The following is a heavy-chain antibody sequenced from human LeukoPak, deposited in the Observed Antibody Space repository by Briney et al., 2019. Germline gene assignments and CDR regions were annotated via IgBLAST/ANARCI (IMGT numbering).Heavy chain of an antibody. CDR3: ARYCSSTSCYTPPYYYGMDV. CDR1: GYTFTSYG. V-gene: IGHV1-18*01. Sequence: ASVKVSCKASGYTFTSYGISWVRQAPGQGLEWMGWISAHNGNTNYAQKLQGRVTMTTDTSTSTAYMELRSLRSDDTAVYYCARYCSSTSCYTPPYYYGMDVWGQGTTVTVSS. D-gene: IGHD2-2*02. CDR2: ISAHNGNT. J-gene: IGHJ6*02.